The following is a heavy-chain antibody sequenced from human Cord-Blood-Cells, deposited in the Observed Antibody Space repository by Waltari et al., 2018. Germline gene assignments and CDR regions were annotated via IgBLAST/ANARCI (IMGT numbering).Heavy chain of an antibody. Sequence: QVKLVQSGAEVKKPGSSVKVSCKASGGTFSSYAIRWVRQAPAPWLEWLGGIIPIFGTANYAQKFQGRVTITADESTSTAYMELSSLRSEDTAVYYCASPLTVTTHGPPLGYFDLWGRGTLVTVSS. J-gene: IGHJ2*01. CDR1: GGTFSSYA. D-gene: IGHD4-17*01. V-gene: IGHV1-69*01. CDR3: ASPLTVTTHGPPLGYFDL. CDR2: IIPIFGTA.